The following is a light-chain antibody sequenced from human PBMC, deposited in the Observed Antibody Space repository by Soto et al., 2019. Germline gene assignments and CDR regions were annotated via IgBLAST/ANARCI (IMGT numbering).Light chain of an antibody. Sequence: DIQMTQSPSSLSASVGGRCTITCLACHYIGIYLNWYQQKPGKAPKLLIYAASSLHSGVPSRFSGSGSGTEFTLTISSLQADDFGTYYCQQYNSYSPWTWTFGQGTKVDIK. CDR2: AAS. CDR3: QQYNSYSPWTWT. J-gene: IGKJ1*01. V-gene: IGKV1-5*01. CDR1: HYIGIY.